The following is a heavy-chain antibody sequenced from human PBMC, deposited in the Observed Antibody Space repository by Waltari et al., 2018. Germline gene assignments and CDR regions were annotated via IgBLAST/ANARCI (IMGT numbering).Heavy chain of an antibody. CDR3: ARDRDNFWSGTNDY. Sequence: QVQLQESGPGLVKPSETLSLTCTVSGGSISSYYWSWIRQPAGKGLEWIGRIHTSGSTNYNPSLKSRVTMSVDTSKNQFSLKLSSVTAADTAVYYCARDRDNFWSGTNDYWGQGTLVTVSS. CDR1: GGSISSYY. V-gene: IGHV4-4*07. D-gene: IGHD3-3*01. CDR2: IHTSGST. J-gene: IGHJ4*02.